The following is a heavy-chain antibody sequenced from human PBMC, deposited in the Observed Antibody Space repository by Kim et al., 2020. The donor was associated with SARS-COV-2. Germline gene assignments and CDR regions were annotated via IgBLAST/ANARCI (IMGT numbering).Heavy chain of an antibody. D-gene: IGHD3-10*01. V-gene: IGHV5-51*01. J-gene: IGHJ4*02. CDR3: AITMVRGVIGYFDY. Sequence: STSFQGQVTISADNSISTAYLQWSSLKASDTAMYYCAITMVRGVIGYFDYWGQGTLVTVSS.